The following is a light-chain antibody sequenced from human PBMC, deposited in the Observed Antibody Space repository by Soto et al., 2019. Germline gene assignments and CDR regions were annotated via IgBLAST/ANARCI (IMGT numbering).Light chain of an antibody. CDR3: QQYKSDTWT. Sequence: DIQMTQSPSTLTASVGDRVTISXRASHTIIVWLSWYQQEPGXAPKXXXDNXSTFKRGCPSRLSGSGSATEFTLTISSLHPYDFTNYYCQQYKSDTWTFGQGTKVDIK. CDR2: NXS. J-gene: IGKJ1*01. CDR1: HTIIVW. V-gene: IGKV1-5*01.